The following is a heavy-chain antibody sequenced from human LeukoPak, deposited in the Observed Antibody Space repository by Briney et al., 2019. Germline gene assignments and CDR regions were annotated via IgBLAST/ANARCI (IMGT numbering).Heavy chain of an antibody. CDR1: GYTFTSYG. CDR2: MNPNSGNT. V-gene: IGHV1-18*01. J-gene: IGHJ4*02. Sequence: ASVKVSCKASGYTFTSYGISWVRQATGQGLEWMGWMNPNSGNTGYAQKLQGRVTMTTGTSTSTAYMELRSLRSDDTAVYYCARDISGYEYFDYWGQGTLVTVSS. CDR3: ARDISGYEYFDY. D-gene: IGHD5-12*01.